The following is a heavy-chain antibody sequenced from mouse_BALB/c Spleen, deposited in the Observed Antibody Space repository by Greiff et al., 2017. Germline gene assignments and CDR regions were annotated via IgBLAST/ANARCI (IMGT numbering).Heavy chain of an antibody. CDR2: ISSGSSTI. Sequence: EVMLVESGGGLVQPGGSRKLSCAASGFTFSSFGMHWFRQAPEKGLEWVAYISSGSSTIYYADTVKGRFTISRDNPKNTLFLQMTSLRSEDTAMYYCARPYYYGSSRDYWGQGTTLTVSS. D-gene: IGHD1-1*01. CDR1: GFTFSSFG. J-gene: IGHJ2*01. V-gene: IGHV5-17*02. CDR3: ARPYYYGSSRDY.